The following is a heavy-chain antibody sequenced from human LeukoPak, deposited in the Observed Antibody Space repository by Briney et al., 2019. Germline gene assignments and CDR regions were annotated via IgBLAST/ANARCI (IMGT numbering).Heavy chain of an antibody. CDR2: ISSSSSTI. CDR3: AREYYYMDV. J-gene: IGHJ6*03. V-gene: IGHV3-48*04. Sequence: GGSLRLSCAASGFTFSSYSMNWVRQAPGKGLEWGSYISSSSSTIYFADSVQGRFTISRDNAKNSLYLQMNSLRAEDTAVYYCAREYYYMDVWGKGTTVTVSS. CDR1: GFTFSSYS.